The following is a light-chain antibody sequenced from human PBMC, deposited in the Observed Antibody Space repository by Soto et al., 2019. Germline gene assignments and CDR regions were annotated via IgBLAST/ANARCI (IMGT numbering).Light chain of an antibody. CDR3: FSHRGGDSHV. Sequence: QSVLTQPASVSGSPGQSITISCTGTSSDVGGYNYVSWYQQYPGKAPKLMIYGVTNRPSGVSNRFSGSKTGNTASLIISGLPAEDEAYYYCFSHRGGDSHVFGTGTKLTV. CDR1: SSDVGGYNY. CDR2: GVT. J-gene: IGLJ1*01. V-gene: IGLV2-14*01.